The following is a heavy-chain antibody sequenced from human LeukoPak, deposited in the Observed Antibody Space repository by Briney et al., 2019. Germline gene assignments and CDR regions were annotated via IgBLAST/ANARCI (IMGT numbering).Heavy chain of an antibody. V-gene: IGHV4-31*03. CDR3: AKQAVDGWYLGQFDY. D-gene: IGHD2-15*01. CDR2: ISYSGST. J-gene: IGHJ4*02. Sequence: PSETLSLTCTVSGASISSGGYYWSWLRQHPGKGLEWIGYISYSGSTYYNPSLKSRVTISVDTSKNQFSLKLNSVTAADTAVYYCAKQAVDGWYLGQFDYLGQGTLVTVSS. CDR1: GASISSGGYY.